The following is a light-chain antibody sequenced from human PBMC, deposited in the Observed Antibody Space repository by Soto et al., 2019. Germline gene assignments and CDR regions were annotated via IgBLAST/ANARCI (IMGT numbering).Light chain of an antibody. Sequence: QSVLTQPPSASGSPGQSVAISCTGTSSDVGGQNYVSWYQQHPGKAPKLIIYAVTERPSGVPDRFSGSKSGNTASLTVSGLRTEDEADYYCSPHAGNNNYVFGTGTKVTVL. CDR2: AVT. CDR1: SSDVGGQNY. V-gene: IGLV2-8*01. J-gene: IGLJ1*01. CDR3: SPHAGNNNYV.